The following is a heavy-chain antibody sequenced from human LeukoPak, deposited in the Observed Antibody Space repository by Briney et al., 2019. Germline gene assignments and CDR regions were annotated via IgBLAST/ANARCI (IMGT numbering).Heavy chain of an antibody. CDR2: ISSSSSYI. D-gene: IGHD4-17*01. J-gene: IGHJ4*02. CDR3: AREEGSYGFTARDY. Sequence: GGSLRLSCAASGFTFSSYSMNWVRQAPGKGLEWVSSISSSSSYIYYADSVKGRFPISRDNAKNSLYLQMNSLRAEDTAVYYCAREEGSYGFTARDYWGQGTLVTVSS. CDR1: GFTFSSYS. V-gene: IGHV3-21*01.